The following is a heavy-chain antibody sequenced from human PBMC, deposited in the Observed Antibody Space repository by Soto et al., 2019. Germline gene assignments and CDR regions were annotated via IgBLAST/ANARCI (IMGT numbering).Heavy chain of an antibody. CDR2: IYYTGTS. CDR1: GGSISSYY. D-gene: IGHD6-6*01. V-gene: IGHV4-59*01. CDR3: ARGHGSSREGGYYWFDP. J-gene: IGHJ5*02. Sequence: SETLSLTCTVSGGSISSYYWSWIRQPPGKGLESIGYIYYTGTSYYNPSLRSRVTISLDTSKNQFSLNLSSVTAADTAVYYCARGHGSSREGGYYWFDPWGQGTLVTVS.